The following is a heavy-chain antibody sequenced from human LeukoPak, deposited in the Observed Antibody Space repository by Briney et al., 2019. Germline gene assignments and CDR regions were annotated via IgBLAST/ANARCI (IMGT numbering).Heavy chain of an antibody. V-gene: IGHV4-30-4*08. CDR1: GGSISSGDYY. CDR2: IYYSGST. J-gene: IGHJ4*02. Sequence: PSQTLSLTCTVSGGSISSGDYYWSWIRQPPGKGLEWIGYIYYSGSTYYNPSLKSRVSISVDTSKNQFSLKLSSVTAADTAVYYCAGKTRSIAAAGYYYFDYWGQGTLVTVSS. D-gene: IGHD6-13*01. CDR3: AGKTRSIAAAGYYYFDY.